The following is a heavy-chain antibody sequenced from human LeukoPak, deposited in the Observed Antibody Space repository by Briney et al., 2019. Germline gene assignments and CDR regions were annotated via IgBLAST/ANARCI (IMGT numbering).Heavy chain of an antibody. J-gene: IGHJ4*02. Sequence: QPGGSLRLSCAASGFTFSRYDMHWVRQATGKGLEWVSAIGTAGDTYYPDSVKGRFTISRENVRNSLFLQMNSLRVEDTAVYYCARSVGSSSAYWGQGTLVTVSS. CDR1: GFTFSRYD. CDR2: IGTAGDT. V-gene: IGHV3-13*01. CDR3: ARSVGSSSAY. D-gene: IGHD6-6*01.